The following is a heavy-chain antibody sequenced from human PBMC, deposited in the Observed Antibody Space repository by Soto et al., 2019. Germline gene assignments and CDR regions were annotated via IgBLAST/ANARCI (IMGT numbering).Heavy chain of an antibody. V-gene: IGHV3-23*01. CDR1: GFTFDNYA. J-gene: IGHJ4*02. Sequence: PGGSLRLSCFAPGFTFDNYAMSWVRQAPGKGLEWVSTIRGSGDVTYSADSVKGRFTVSRDNSKNTLYLQMNSLRAEDTAVYYCARDLVAHYWGQGTLVTVSS. D-gene: IGHD2-15*01. CDR3: ARDLVAHY. CDR2: IRGSGDVT.